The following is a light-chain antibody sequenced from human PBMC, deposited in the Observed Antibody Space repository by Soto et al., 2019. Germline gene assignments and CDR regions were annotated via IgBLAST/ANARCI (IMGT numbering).Light chain of an antibody. CDR1: ENVNGH. V-gene: IGKV1-5*03. Sequence: IQMTQSPNTLWAWVGDSVAVTCRASENVNGHLAWYQQKPCKAPKLLIYEASILESGVPSRFSGSGFGTEFTLTINGLLPEDFAVYYCQQHGSSPITFGQGTRLEI. CDR2: EAS. CDR3: QQHGSSPIT. J-gene: IGKJ5*01.